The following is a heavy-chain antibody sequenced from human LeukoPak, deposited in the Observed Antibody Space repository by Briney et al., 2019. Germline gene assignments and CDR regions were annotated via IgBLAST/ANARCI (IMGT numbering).Heavy chain of an antibody. Sequence: PGGSLRLSCAASGFTFSSYAMSWVRQAPGKGLEWVSAISGSGGSTYYADSVKGRFTISRDNSKNTLYLQMNSLRAEDTAEYYCAKDRRYFDWLSPFDYWGQGTLVTVSS. D-gene: IGHD3-9*01. J-gene: IGHJ4*02. CDR2: ISGSGGST. CDR3: AKDRRYFDWLSPFDY. V-gene: IGHV3-23*01. CDR1: GFTFSSYA.